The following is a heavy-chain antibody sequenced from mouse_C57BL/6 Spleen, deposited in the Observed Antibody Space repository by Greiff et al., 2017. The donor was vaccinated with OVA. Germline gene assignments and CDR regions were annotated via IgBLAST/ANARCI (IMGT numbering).Heavy chain of an antibody. J-gene: IGHJ1*03. D-gene: IGHD1-1*01. V-gene: IGHV1-15*01. Sequence: QVQLQQSGAELVRPGASVTLSCKASGYTFTDYEMHWVKQTPVHGLEWIGAIDPETGGTAYNQKFKGKAILTADKSSSTAYMELRSLTSEDSAVYSSTRNCYGSSQYIDDWGTGTTVTVSS. CDR1: GYTFTDYE. CDR3: TRNCYGSSQYIDD. CDR2: IDPETGGT.